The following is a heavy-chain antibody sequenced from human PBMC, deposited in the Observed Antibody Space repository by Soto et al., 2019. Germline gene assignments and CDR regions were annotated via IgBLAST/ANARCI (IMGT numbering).Heavy chain of an antibody. D-gene: IGHD3-10*01. CDR3: AKAIWVRGVRGYDYDDYGMDV. J-gene: IGHJ6*02. CDR1: GFTFSSYA. CDR2: ISGSGGST. Sequence: EVQLLESGGGVVQPGGSLRLSFAASGFTFSSYAMSWVRQAPGKGLEWVSAISGSGGSTYYADSVKGLFTISRDNSKNTRYRQMNSLRAEDTAVYYGAKAIWVRGVRGYDYDDYGMDVWGQGTTVTFAS. V-gene: IGHV3-23*01.